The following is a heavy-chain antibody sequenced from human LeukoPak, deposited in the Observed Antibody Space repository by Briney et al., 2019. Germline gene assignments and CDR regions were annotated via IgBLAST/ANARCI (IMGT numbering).Heavy chain of an antibody. CDR2: IRSKANSYAT. CDR1: GLTFSGSA. Sequence: GGSLRLSCAASGLTFSGSAMHWVRQASGKGLEWVGRIRSKANSYATAYAASVKGRFTISRDDSKNTAYLQMNSLKTEDTAVYYCTRHYGLLWFGEPNFDYWGQGTLVTVSS. D-gene: IGHD3-10*01. J-gene: IGHJ4*02. V-gene: IGHV3-73*01. CDR3: TRHYGLLWFGEPNFDY.